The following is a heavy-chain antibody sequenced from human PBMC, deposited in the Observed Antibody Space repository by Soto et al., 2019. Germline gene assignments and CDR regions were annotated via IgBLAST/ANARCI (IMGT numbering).Heavy chain of an antibody. J-gene: IGHJ4*02. V-gene: IGHV5-51*01. CDR2: INPADSDI. Sequence: PGESLKISCQVSGYSFTSNWLGWVRQMPGKGLEWMGIINPADSDIKYSPTFQGQVTISADKSIGTAYLQWSSLKASDTAMYYCARHQRDGASHNIDCWGQGTLVTVSS. D-gene: IGHD2-8*01. CDR3: ARHQRDGASHNIDC. CDR1: GYSFTSNW.